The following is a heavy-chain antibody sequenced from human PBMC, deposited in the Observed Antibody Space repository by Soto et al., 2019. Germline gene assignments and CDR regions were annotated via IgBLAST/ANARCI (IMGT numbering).Heavy chain of an antibody. CDR3: ERLGGYYQALDA. J-gene: IGHJ5*02. D-gene: IGHD3-22*01. Sequence: SETLSLTCAVYGGSFSGYYWTWIRQPPGTGLEWIGEINHSGSTNYNPSLKSRVTISVDTSKNQFSLKLTSVTAADTAVYYCERLGGYYQALDAWGQGALVTVSS. CDR2: INHSGST. V-gene: IGHV4-34*01. CDR1: GGSFSGYY.